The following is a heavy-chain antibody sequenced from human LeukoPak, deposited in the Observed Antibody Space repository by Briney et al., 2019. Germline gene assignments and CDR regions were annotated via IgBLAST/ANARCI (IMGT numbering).Heavy chain of an antibody. CDR2: IYPGDSDT. Sequence: GASLKISCKGSGYRFTSYWISWVRQMPGKGLEWMGIIYPGDSDTRYSPSFQGQVTISADKSISTPYLHWSSLKASDTAMYYCARRGIAVAGTPAEYFQHWGQGTLVTVSS. CDR3: ARRGIAVAGTPAEYFQH. V-gene: IGHV5-51*01. CDR1: GYRFTSYW. J-gene: IGHJ1*01. D-gene: IGHD6-19*01.